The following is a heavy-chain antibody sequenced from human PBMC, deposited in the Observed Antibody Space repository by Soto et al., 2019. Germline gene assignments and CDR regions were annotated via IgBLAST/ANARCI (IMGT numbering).Heavy chain of an antibody. V-gene: IGHV1-18*01. CDR2: ISAYNGNT. Sequence: ASVKVSCKASGYTFTSYGISWVRQAPGQGLEWMGWISAYNGNTNYAQKLQGRVTMTTDTSTSTAYMGLRSLRSDDTAVYYCARDPLTGDFWSGYYNAWFDPWGQGTLVTVSS. CDR1: GYTFTSYG. D-gene: IGHD3-3*01. J-gene: IGHJ5*02. CDR3: ARDPLTGDFWSGYYNAWFDP.